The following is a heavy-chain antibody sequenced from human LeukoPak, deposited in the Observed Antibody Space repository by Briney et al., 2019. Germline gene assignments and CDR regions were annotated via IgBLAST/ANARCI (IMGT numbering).Heavy chain of an antibody. D-gene: IGHD6-19*01. CDR1: GYXFTSYY. CDR2: INPSGGST. V-gene: IGHV1-46*01. Sequence: ASVKVSCKASGYXFTSYYIHWVRQAPGQGLEWMGVINPSGGSTSYAQKFQGRVTMTRDTSTSTVYMELSSLRSEDTAVYYCARAPRNSSGWYGDAFDIWGQGTMVTVSS. J-gene: IGHJ3*02. CDR3: ARAPRNSSGWYGDAFDI.